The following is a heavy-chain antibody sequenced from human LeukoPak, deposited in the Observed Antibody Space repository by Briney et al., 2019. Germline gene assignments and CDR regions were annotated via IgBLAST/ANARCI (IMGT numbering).Heavy chain of an antibody. CDR2: IYYSGNT. CDR1: GDSISSSSYY. CDR3: ARHRYSGSYYWFDP. Sequence: SETLSLTCTVPGDSISSSSYYWGWIRQPPGKLLEWIANIYYSGNTYYNPSLESRVTISVDTSKNQFSLNVSSVTAADTAVYYCARHRYSGSYYWFDPWGQGTLVTVSS. D-gene: IGHD1-26*01. J-gene: IGHJ5*02. V-gene: IGHV4-39*01.